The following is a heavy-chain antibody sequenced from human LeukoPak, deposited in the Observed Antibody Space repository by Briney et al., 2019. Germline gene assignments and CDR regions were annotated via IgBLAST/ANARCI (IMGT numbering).Heavy chain of an antibody. V-gene: IGHV4-59*08. D-gene: IGHD3-16*01. J-gene: IGHJ2*01. CDR3: ARHGGVVGPIYLPHYWYFDL. CDR1: GGSLSRFY. Sequence: SETLSLTCTVSGGSLSRFYWSWIRQPPGKGLEWIGHVYYCGSTNYNTSLKSRVTISVDTSKNQFSLKLSSVTAADTAVYYCARHGGVVGPIYLPHYWYFDLWGRGTLVTVSS. CDR2: VYYCGST.